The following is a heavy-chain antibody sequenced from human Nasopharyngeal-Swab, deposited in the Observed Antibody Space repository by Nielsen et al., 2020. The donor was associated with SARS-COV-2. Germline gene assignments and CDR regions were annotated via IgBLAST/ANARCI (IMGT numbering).Heavy chain of an antibody. CDR3: ARDIAVAASEYFQH. V-gene: IGHV3-7*01. Sequence: GGSLRLSCAASGFTFSSYWMSWVRQAPGKGLEWVANIKQDGSEKYYVDSVKGRFTISRDNAKNSLYLQMNSLRAEDTAVCYCARDIAVAASEYFQHWGQGTLVTVSS. D-gene: IGHD6-19*01. CDR2: IKQDGSEK. CDR1: GFTFSSYW. J-gene: IGHJ1*01.